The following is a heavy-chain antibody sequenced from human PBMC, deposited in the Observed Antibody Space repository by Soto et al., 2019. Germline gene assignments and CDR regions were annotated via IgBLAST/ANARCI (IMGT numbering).Heavy chain of an antibody. CDR2: INHSGSA. J-gene: IGHJ5*02. D-gene: IGHD4-17*01. Sequence: SETLSLTCAVYGESFGGYIWTWIRQTPGKGLQWIGQINHSGSASYNPSLKSRVIISVDRSKNQFSLKVRSVTAADTAVYYCARETYGDYVGYFDPWGQGIQVTVSS. V-gene: IGHV4-34*01. CDR3: ARETYGDYVGYFDP. CDR1: GESFGGYI.